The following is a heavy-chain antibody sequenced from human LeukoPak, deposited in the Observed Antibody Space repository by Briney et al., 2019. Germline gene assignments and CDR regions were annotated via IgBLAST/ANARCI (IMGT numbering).Heavy chain of an antibody. CDR2: IYYSGST. CDR3: ARGYQLLQRGIGYFDY. J-gene: IGHJ4*02. V-gene: IGHV4-30-4*08. Sequence: SQTLSLTCTVSGGSISSGVYYWSWIRQPPGKGLEWIGYIYYSGSTYYNPSLKSRVTISVETSKNQFSLKLSSVTAADTAVYYCARGYQLLQRGIGYFDYWGQGTLVTVSS. CDR1: GGSISSGVYY. D-gene: IGHD2-2*01.